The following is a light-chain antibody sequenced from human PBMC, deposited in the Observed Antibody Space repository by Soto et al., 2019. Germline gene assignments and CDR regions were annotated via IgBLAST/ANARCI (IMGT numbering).Light chain of an antibody. CDR2: GAS. J-gene: IGKJ5*01. V-gene: IGKV3-15*01. CDR1: QSVSSN. CDR3: QQYNNWPPIT. Sequence: DIRVKKSAATVSASVCERVTITCRASQSVSSNLAWYQQKPGQAPRLLIYGASTRATGIPARFSGSGSGTEFTLTISSLQSEDFAVYYCQQYNNWPPITFGQGTRLEIK.